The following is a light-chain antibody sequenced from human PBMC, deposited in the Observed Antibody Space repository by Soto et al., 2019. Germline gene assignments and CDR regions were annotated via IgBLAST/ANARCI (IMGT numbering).Light chain of an antibody. CDR2: AAS. J-gene: IGKJ2*01. CDR1: QGISTY. Sequence: IQMNQSPSSQSASVGDRVNITCRASQGISTYLNWYQQTPGRAPKLLIHAASSLHRGVPSRFSGGGSGTDFTLIISSLQPEDFATYYCQQSYTMAPNTFGQGTRLEIK. V-gene: IGKV1-39*01. CDR3: QQSYTMAPNT.